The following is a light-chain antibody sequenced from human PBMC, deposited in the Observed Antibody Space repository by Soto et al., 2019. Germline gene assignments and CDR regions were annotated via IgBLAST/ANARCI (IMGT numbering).Light chain of an antibody. CDR1: SSNIGAGYD. Sequence: QSVLTQPPSVSGAPGQRVTISCTGSSSNIGAGYDVHWYQQRPGTAPKLLIYVNSNRPPGVPARFSGSKSGTSASLAITGLQAEDEADYYCQSYDSSLSAVVFGGGTKRTVL. V-gene: IGLV1-40*01. CDR3: QSYDSSLSAVV. CDR2: VNS. J-gene: IGLJ2*01.